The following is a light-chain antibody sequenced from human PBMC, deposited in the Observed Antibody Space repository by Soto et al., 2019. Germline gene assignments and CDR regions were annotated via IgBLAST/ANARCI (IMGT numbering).Light chain of an antibody. J-gene: IGLJ2*01. Sequence: QSALTQPPSASGSPGQSVIISCTGTSSDVGAYKYVSWYQQHPGKAPKLMIYEVTERPSGVPDRFSGSKSGNTASLTVSGLQAEDEANYYCSSYGGSDKHALFGGGTKLTVL. CDR3: SSYGGSDKHAL. V-gene: IGLV2-8*01. CDR1: SSDVGAYKY. CDR2: EVT.